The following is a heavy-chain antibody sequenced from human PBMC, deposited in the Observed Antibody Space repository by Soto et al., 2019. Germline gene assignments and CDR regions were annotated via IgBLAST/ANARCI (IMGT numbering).Heavy chain of an antibody. J-gene: IGHJ3*02. CDR2: ISSSSSTI. CDR1: GFTFSSYS. CDR3: ARWDSSGYLSDDAFDI. D-gene: IGHD3-22*01. V-gene: IGHV3-48*01. Sequence: GGSLRLSCAASGFTFSSYSMNWVRQAPGKGLEWVSYISSSSSTIYYADSVKGRFTISRDNAKNSLYLQMNSLRAEDTAVYYCARWDSSGYLSDDAFDIWGQGTMVTVSS.